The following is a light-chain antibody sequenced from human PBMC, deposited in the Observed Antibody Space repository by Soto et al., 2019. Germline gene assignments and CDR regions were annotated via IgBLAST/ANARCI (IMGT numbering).Light chain of an antibody. Sequence: EIVLTQSPGTLSLSPGEIATLSCRASQSVSSSYLAWYQQKPGQAPRLLIYGASSRATGIPDRFSGSGSGTDFSLTISSLEPEDFAVYYCQQYGSSPRYTFGQGTKLEIK. CDR2: GAS. CDR1: QSVSSSY. CDR3: QQYGSSPRYT. J-gene: IGKJ2*01. V-gene: IGKV3-20*01.